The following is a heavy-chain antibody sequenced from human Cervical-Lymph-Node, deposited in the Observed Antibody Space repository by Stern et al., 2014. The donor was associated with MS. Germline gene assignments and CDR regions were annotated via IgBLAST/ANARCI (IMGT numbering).Heavy chain of an antibody. V-gene: IGHV2-70*11. CDR3: ARLEVPTSPGFHYYYYAMDV. CDR1: GFSLNTPGMC. D-gene: IGHD2-2*01. Sequence: ESGPALVRPTQTLTLTCTFSGFSLNTPGMCVTWIRQPPGKALEWLARLDWADDKYYSTSLKTRLTVSKDTSKNQVVLRMTNMDPVDTATYYCARLEVPTSPGFHYYYYAMDVWGQGTTVTVSS. CDR2: LDWADDK. J-gene: IGHJ6*02.